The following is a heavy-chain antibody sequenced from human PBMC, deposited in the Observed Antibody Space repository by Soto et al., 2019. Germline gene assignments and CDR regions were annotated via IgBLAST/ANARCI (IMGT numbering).Heavy chain of an antibody. D-gene: IGHD6-19*01. V-gene: IGHV3-30*18. J-gene: IGHJ4*02. CDR2: VSHDGRNT. Sequence: VQLVESGGGVVQPGRSLRLSCAASGFTFSDYAMHWVRQAPGKGLEWVAVVSHDGRNTHYADSVKGRFTISRESSKNTVSLEMTSRRAEDTAVYYCAKGGGQWLVTSDYNYWGQGPLVTVSS. CDR3: AKGGGQWLVTSDYNY. CDR1: GFTFSDYA.